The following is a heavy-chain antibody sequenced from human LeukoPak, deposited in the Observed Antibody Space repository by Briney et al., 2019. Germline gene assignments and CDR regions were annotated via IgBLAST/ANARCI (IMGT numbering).Heavy chain of an antibody. CDR2: IYPGDSDT. J-gene: IGHJ4*02. V-gene: IGHV5-51*01. CDR1: GYSFTSYW. Sequence: GESLQISCKGSGYSFTSYWIGWVRQLPGKGLEWMGIIYPGDSDTRYSPSFQGQVTISADKSISTAYLQWSSLKASDTAMYYCARTYCSSTSCYFDYWGQGTLVTVSS. CDR3: ARTYCSSTSCYFDY. D-gene: IGHD2-2*01.